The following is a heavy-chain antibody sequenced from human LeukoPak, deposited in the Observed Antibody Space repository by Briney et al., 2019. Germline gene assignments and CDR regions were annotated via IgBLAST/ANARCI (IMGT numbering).Heavy chain of an antibody. CDR3: ARCWGSGSYLFDAFDI. J-gene: IGHJ3*02. CDR2: ISTSSIYI. V-gene: IGHV3-21*01. D-gene: IGHD1-26*01. CDR1: GFTFSNYN. Sequence: SGGSLSLSCAASGFTFSNYNMNWVRQAPGKGLEWVSYISTSSIYIYYADSVKGRFTISRDNARNSLYLQMNSLRAEDTAVYYCARCWGSGSYLFDAFDIWGQGTMVTVSS.